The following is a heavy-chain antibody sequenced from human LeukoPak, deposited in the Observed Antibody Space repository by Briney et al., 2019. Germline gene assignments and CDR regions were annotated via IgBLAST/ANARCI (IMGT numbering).Heavy chain of an antibody. CDR1: FXXXXYG. V-gene: IGHV3-23*01. J-gene: IGHJ4*02. CDR3: XXXXXGXXGXFDY. Sequence: FXXXXYGXSWVRQAPGXGLXWVSAISGSGGSTXYADSVKGRFTISRXNSKXTLYLQMNSLRAEDTAVYYXXXXXXGXXGXFDYXGXGXXVTVSS. CDR2: ISGSGGST.